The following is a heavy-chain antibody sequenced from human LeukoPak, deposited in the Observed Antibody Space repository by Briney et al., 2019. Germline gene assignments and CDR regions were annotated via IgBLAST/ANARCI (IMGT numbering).Heavy chain of an antibody. V-gene: IGHV3-74*01. Sequence: PGGSLRLSCAASGFTFSSYWMHWVRHAPGKGLVWVSRINSDGSSTSYADSVKGRFTISRDNAKNTLYLQMNSLRAEDTAVYYCARAGYYYGSGSYYFDYWGQGTLVTVSS. J-gene: IGHJ4*02. CDR2: INSDGSST. CDR1: GFTFSSYW. D-gene: IGHD3-10*01. CDR3: ARAGYYYGSGSYYFDY.